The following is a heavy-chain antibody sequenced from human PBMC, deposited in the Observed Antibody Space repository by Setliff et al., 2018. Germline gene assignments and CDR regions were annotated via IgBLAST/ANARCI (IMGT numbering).Heavy chain of an antibody. CDR2: IRYDGRSE. D-gene: IGHD1-1*01. J-gene: IGHJ4*02. CDR1: GFTSGNKD. V-gene: IGHV3-30*02. Sequence: LRLSCAASGFTSGNKDIHWVRQAPGKGLEWVALIRYDGRSEYADSVKGRFSMSRDNSKNTLYLQMSSLRTEDTAVYYCATDGVQNYNLDYWGQGTLVTVSS. CDR3: ATDGVQNYNLDY.